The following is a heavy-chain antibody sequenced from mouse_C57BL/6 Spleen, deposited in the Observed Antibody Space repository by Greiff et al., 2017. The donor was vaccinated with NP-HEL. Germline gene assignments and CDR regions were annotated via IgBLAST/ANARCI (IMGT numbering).Heavy chain of an antibody. CDR2: IHPNSGST. Sequence: QVQLQQPGAELVKPGASVKLSCKASGYTFTSYWMHWVKQRPGQGLEWIGMIHPNSGSTNYNEKFKSKATLTVDKSSSTAYMQLSSLTSEDSAVYYCARREYGNYGSYYAMDYWGQGTSVTVSS. V-gene: IGHV1-64*01. D-gene: IGHD2-10*02. CDR1: GYTFTSYW. J-gene: IGHJ4*01. CDR3: ARREYGNYGSYYAMDY.